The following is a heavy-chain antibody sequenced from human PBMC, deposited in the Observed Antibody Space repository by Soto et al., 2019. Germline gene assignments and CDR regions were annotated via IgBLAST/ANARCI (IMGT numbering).Heavy chain of an antibody. CDR2: ISSSSAYI. Sequence: GGSLRLSCAATGFTFNTYNMNWVRQAPGKGLEWVSSISSSSAYIYYAASVKGRFTISRDNAKNSLFLQMNSLRAEDTAVYYGVRDGGSGLSWFDPWGQGTLVTVSS. V-gene: IGHV3-21*01. D-gene: IGHD6-19*01. CDR1: GFTFNTYN. CDR3: VRDGGSGLSWFDP. J-gene: IGHJ5*02.